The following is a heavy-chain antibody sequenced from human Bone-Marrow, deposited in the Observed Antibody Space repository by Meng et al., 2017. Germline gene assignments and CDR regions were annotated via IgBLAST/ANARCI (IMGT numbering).Heavy chain of an antibody. J-gene: IGHJ3*02. CDR1: GFTFSSYS. CDR2: ISSSSSYI. V-gene: IGHV3-21*01. D-gene: IGHD3-10*01. Sequence: GESLKISCAASGFTFSSYSMNWVRQAPGKGLEWVSSISSSSSYIYYADSVKGRFTISRDNAKNSLYLQMNSLRAEDTAVYYCARVYYYYGSGSYYNWYAFDIWVQGTMVTVSS. CDR3: ARVYYYYGSGSYYNWYAFDI.